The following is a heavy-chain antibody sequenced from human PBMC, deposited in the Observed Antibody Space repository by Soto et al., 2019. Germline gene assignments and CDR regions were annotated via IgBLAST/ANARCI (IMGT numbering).Heavy chain of an antibody. CDR3: ARIGNPDASLYFDY. CDR1: GGSISVGVYY. CDR2: TYHTGST. Sequence: QVQLQESGPGLVKPSQTLSLTCTVSGGSISVGVYYWNWIRQLPGKGPEWIGYTYHTGSTYYNPSLECRVTISVDPSKNQFSLRLSSVTAADTAVYYCARIGNPDASLYFDYWGQGTLVTVSS. J-gene: IGHJ4*02. D-gene: IGHD2-2*01. V-gene: IGHV4-31*03.